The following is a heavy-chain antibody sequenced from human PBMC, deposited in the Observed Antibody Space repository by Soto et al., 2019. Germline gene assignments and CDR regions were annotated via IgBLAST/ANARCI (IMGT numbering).Heavy chain of an antibody. Sequence: GVSVEVSWKACGYSFTSSGIGWSRQAPGQGLEWMGWISAYNGNTNYAQKLQGRVTMTTDTSTSTAYMELRSLRSDDTAVYYCARSIVLMVYALDYWGQGTLVTGSS. CDR2: ISAYNGNT. D-gene: IGHD2-8*01. CDR1: GYSFTSSG. V-gene: IGHV1-18*04. J-gene: IGHJ4*02. CDR3: ARSIVLMVYALDY.